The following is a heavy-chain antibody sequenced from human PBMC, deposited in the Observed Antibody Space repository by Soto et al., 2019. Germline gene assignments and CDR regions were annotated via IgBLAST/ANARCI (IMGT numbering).Heavy chain of an antibody. CDR2: IKQDGSEK. CDR3: ARDSSLWFGEYDY. V-gene: IGHV3-7*01. CDR1: GFTFSSYW. Sequence: GGSLRLSCAASGFTFSSYWMSWVRQAPGKGLEWVANIKQDGSEKYYVDSVKGRFTISRDNAKNSLYLQMNSLRAEDTAVYYCARDSSLWFGEYDYWGQGTLVTVSS. D-gene: IGHD3-10*01. J-gene: IGHJ4*02.